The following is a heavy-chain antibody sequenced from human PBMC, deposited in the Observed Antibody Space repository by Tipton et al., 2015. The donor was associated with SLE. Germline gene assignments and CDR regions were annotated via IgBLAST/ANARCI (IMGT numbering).Heavy chain of an antibody. V-gene: IGHV4-34*01. CDR3: ARGLPATSWFDP. J-gene: IGHJ5*02. D-gene: IGHD1-26*01. CDR1: GGSFSGYY. CDR2: INHSGST. Sequence: TLSLTCAVYGGSFSGYYWSWIRQPPGKGLAWIGEINHSGSTNYNPSLKSRVTISVDTSKNKFSLKLSSVTAADTAVYYCARGLPATSWFDPWGQGTLVTVSS.